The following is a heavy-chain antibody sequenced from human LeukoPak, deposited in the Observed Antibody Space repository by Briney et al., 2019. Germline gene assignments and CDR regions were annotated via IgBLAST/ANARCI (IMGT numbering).Heavy chain of an antibody. D-gene: IGHD3-22*01. CDR2: IYHSGST. J-gene: IGHJ3*02. Sequence: SETLSLTCAVSGGSISSSNWWSWVRPPPGKGLEWIGEIYHSGSTNYNPSLKSRVTISVDASKNQFSLKLSSVTAADTAVYYCATTGIVVYGDAFDIWGQGTMVTVSS. V-gene: IGHV4-4*02. CDR1: GGSISSSNW. CDR3: ATTGIVVYGDAFDI.